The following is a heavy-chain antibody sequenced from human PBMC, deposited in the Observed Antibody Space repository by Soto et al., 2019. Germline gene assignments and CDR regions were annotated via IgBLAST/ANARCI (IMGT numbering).Heavy chain of an antibody. CDR1: GFTFGDYV. CDR3: AKGRSVSLNAGPPPNGFNP. CDR2: IGGRDGST. Sequence: EVQLLESGGGLVQPGGSQRLSCAASGFTFGDYVMNWVRQAPGKGLEWVSSIGGRDGSTYYADSVKGRFTISRDNSRCMMFLQMDGLRGEDTSVYYCAKGRSVSLNAGPPPNGFNPWGQGTRVSVPS. V-gene: IGHV3-23*01. D-gene: IGHD1-1*01. J-gene: IGHJ5*02.